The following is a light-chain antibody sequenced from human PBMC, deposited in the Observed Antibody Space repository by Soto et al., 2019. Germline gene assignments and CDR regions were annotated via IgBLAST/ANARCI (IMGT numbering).Light chain of an antibody. CDR1: SSDVGAYNF. V-gene: IGLV2-14*03. J-gene: IGLJ1*01. CDR3: SAYTVSRTYV. CDR2: NVY. Sequence: QSVVTQPASVSGSPGQSITISCTGTSSDVGAYNFVSWHQQHPGKAPKLMIYNVYDRPSGISYRFSGSKSGNTASLTISGLQGEDEADYYCSAYTVSRTYVFGTGTKVT.